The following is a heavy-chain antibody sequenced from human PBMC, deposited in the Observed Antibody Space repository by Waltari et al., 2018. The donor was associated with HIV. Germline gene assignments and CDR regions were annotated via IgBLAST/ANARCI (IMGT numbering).Heavy chain of an antibody. D-gene: IGHD4-17*01. CDR2: SSWNSGTI. V-gene: IGHV3-9*01. CDR1: GFTFDDYA. J-gene: IGHJ2*01. Sequence: EVQLVESGGGLVQPGRSLRLSCAASGFTFDDYALHWVRQAPGKGWWGVSGSSWNSGTIGYADSVKGRFTSSRDNAKNSLYLQMNSLRDEDTALYYCAKDKRSGYGGNSVWYFDLWGRGTLVTVSS. CDR3: AKDKRSGYGGNSVWYFDL.